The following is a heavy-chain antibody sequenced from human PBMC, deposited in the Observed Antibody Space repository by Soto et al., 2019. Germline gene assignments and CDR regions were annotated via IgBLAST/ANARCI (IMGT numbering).Heavy chain of an antibody. Sequence: ASVKVSCKASGYTFTSYDINWVRQATGQGLEWMGWMNPNSGNTGYAQKFQGRVTMARNTSISTAYMELSSLRSEDTAVYYCVRALQLWGPYYFDYWGQGTLVTVSS. D-gene: IGHD5-18*01. V-gene: IGHV1-8*01. CDR1: GYTFTSYD. CDR3: VRALQLWGPYYFDY. CDR2: MNPNSGNT. J-gene: IGHJ4*02.